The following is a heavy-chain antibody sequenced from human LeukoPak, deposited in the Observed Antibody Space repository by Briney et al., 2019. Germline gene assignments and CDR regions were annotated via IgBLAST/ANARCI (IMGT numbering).Heavy chain of an antibody. CDR1: GYTFTGYY. V-gene: IGHV1-2*02. D-gene: IGHD1-1*01. CDR3: ARDPTNWIDY. CDR2: INPNSGGT. J-gene: IGHJ4*02. Sequence: AAVKVSCKSSGYTFTGYYMHWVRQAPGQGLEWMGWINPNSGGTNYAQKFQGRVTMTRDTSTSTAYMELSRLTSDDTAVYYCARDPTNWIDYWGQGTLVTVSS.